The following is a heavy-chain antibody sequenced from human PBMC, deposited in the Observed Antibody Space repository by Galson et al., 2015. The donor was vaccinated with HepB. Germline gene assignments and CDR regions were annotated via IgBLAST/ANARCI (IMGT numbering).Heavy chain of an antibody. Sequence: LSLTCTVSGDSVNSGSYYWNWIRQPPGKGLEWIGYIYYSGNTNYNPSLKSRVTISIDTSQNKFSLKLSSVTAADTAVYYCARVNYYILAGYYNFCGMDVWGQGTTVTVSS. J-gene: IGHJ6*02. D-gene: IGHD3-9*01. CDR1: GDSVNSGSYY. V-gene: IGHV4-61*01. CDR2: IYYSGNT. CDR3: ARVNYYILAGYYNFCGMDV.